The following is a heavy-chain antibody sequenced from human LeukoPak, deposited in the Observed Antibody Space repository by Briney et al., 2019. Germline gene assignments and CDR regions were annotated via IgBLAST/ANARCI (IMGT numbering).Heavy chain of an antibody. CDR1: GYTFTGYG. CDR3: ARDHKVGVGVTLGHTPFEH. CDR2: INTYKGNT. D-gene: IGHD1-26*01. Sequence: ASVKVSCKASGYTFTGYGISWVRQAPGQGLEWMGWINTYKGNTNYAQKFQGRVTMTRDSSTRKAYMELRSLRSDDTDVYYCARDHKVGVGVTLGHTPFEHWGQGTRVTVSS. V-gene: IGHV1-18*04. J-gene: IGHJ4*02.